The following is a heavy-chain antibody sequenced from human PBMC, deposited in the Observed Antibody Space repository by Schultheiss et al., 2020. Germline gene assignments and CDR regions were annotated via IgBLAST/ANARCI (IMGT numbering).Heavy chain of an antibody. D-gene: IGHD4-23*01. Sequence: SATLSLTCTVSGGSISSGGYYWSWIRQPPGKGLEWIGSIYTSGSTDNNPSLKSRVTISVDTSKNQFSLRLSSVTAADTAVYYCARGGYGGNAEGTDAFDIWGEGTMVTGSS. CDR1: GGSISSGGYY. V-gene: IGHV4-61*08. CDR2: IYTSGST. CDR3: ARGGYGGNAEGTDAFDI. J-gene: IGHJ3*02.